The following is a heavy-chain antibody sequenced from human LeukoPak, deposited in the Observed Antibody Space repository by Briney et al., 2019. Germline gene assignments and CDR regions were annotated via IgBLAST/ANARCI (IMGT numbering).Heavy chain of an antibody. Sequence: GESLKISCKGSGYSFTSYWIGWVRQMPGKGLEWMGIIYPGDSDTRYSPSFQGQVTISADKSISTAYLQWSGLKASDTAMYYCARHVGSSGYYVDYWGQGTLVTVSS. CDR2: IYPGDSDT. CDR3: ARHVGSSGYYVDY. J-gene: IGHJ4*02. CDR1: GYSFTSYW. D-gene: IGHD3-22*01. V-gene: IGHV5-51*01.